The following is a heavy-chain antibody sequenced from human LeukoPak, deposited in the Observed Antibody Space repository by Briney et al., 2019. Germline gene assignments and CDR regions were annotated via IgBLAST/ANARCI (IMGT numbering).Heavy chain of an antibody. Sequence: GRSLRLSCAASGFTFDDYAMHWVRQAPGKGLEWVSGISWNSGSIGYADSVKGRFTISRDNSKNTLYLQMNSLRDEDTAVYYCAKGPLIAVAGTTWDYWGQGTLVTVSS. CDR3: AKGPLIAVAGTTWDY. CDR2: ISWNSGSI. V-gene: IGHV3-9*01. CDR1: GFTFDDYA. D-gene: IGHD6-19*01. J-gene: IGHJ4*02.